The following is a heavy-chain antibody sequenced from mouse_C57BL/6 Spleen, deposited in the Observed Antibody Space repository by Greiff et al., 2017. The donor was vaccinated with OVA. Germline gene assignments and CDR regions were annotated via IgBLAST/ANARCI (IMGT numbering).Heavy chain of an antibody. CDR2: INPSSGYT. CDR3: ASGHGSSYGYFDV. Sequence: VQLQQSGAELAKPGASVKLSCKASGYTFTSYWMHWVKQRPGQGLEWIGYINPSSGYTKYNQKFKDKATLTADKSSSTAYMQLSSLTYEDSAVYYCASGHGSSYGYFDVWGTGTTVTVSS. CDR1: GYTFTSYW. D-gene: IGHD1-1*01. V-gene: IGHV1-7*01. J-gene: IGHJ1*03.